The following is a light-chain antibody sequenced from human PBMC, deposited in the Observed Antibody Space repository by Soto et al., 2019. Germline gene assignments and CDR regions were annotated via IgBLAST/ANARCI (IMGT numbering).Light chain of an antibody. CDR1: SSNIGAGYD. CDR3: QSYDSSLSGSRV. Sequence: QSVLTQPPSVSGAPGQRVTISCTGSSSNIGAGYDVHWYQQLPGTAPKLLIYHNSKRPSGVPDRFSGSKSGTSASLAITGLQAEDEADYYCQSYDSSLSGSRVFGTGTKVTVL. V-gene: IGLV1-40*01. J-gene: IGLJ1*01. CDR2: HNS.